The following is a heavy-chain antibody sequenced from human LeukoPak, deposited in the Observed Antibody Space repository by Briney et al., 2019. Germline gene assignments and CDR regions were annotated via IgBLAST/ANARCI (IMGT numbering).Heavy chain of an antibody. Sequence: SDTLSLTCAVSGYSISSSNWWGWIRQPPGKGLEWIGYIYYSGSTYYNPSLKSRVTMSVDTSKNQFSLKLSSVTAVDTAVYYCARMGSGWHIDYWGQGTLVTVSS. D-gene: IGHD6-19*01. V-gene: IGHV4-28*01. J-gene: IGHJ4*02. CDR1: GYSISSSNW. CDR3: ARMGSGWHIDY. CDR2: IYYSGST.